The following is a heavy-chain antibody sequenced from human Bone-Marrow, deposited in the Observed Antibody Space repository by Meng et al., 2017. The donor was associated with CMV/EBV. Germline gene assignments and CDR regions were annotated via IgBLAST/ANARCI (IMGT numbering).Heavy chain of an antibody. J-gene: IGHJ6*02. CDR3: ARDSPGSQAAAGLTDYGMDV. CDR1: GYTFTSYA. Sequence: SVKVSCKASGYTFTSYAISWVRQAPGQGLEWMGGIIPIFGTANYAQKFQGRVTITTDESTSTAYMELSSLRSEDTAVYYCARDSPGSQAAAGLTDYGMDVWGQGTTVTVSS. D-gene: IGHD6-13*01. V-gene: IGHV1-69*05. CDR2: IIPIFGTA.